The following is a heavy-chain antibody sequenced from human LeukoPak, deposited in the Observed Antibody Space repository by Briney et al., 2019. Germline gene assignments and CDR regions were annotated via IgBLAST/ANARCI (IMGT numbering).Heavy chain of an antibody. CDR2: ISYDGSNK. V-gene: IGHV3-30-3*01. D-gene: IGHD6-13*01. Sequence: GGSLRLSCAASGFTFSSYAMPWVRQAPGKGLEWVAVISYDGSNKYYADSVKGRFTISRDNSKNTLYLQMNSLRAEDTAVYYCARDVDGSSWPDYWGQGTLVTVSS. CDR1: GFTFSSYA. CDR3: ARDVDGSSWPDY. J-gene: IGHJ4*02.